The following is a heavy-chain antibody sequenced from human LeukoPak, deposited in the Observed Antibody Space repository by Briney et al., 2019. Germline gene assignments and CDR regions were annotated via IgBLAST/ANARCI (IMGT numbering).Heavy chain of an antibody. CDR1: GGSISSGGYS. D-gene: IGHD1/OR15-1a*01. Sequence: PSQTLSLTCAVSGGSISSGGYSWSWIRQPPGKGLEWIGYIYHSGSTYYNPSLKSRVTISVDRSKNQFSLKLSSVTSADTAVYYCARNKNTRKTYYYDHWGQGTLVTVSP. CDR3: ARNKNTRKTYYYDH. V-gene: IGHV4-30-2*01. CDR2: IYHSGST. J-gene: IGHJ4*02.